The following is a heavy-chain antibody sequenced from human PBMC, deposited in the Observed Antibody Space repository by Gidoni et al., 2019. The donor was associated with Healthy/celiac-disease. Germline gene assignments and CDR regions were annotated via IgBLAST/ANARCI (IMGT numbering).Heavy chain of an antibody. Sequence: EVQLLESGGGLVQTGGSRRRSCAAAGFTFSSYAMSWVRPAPGKGLEWVSAISGSGGSTYYADSVKGRFTISRDNSKNTLYLQMNSLRAEDTAVYYCAKDLKPVSWSDYWGQGTLVTVSS. D-gene: IGHD6-13*01. CDR2: ISGSGGST. V-gene: IGHV3-23*01. J-gene: IGHJ4*02. CDR1: GFTFSSYA. CDR3: AKDLKPVSWSDY.